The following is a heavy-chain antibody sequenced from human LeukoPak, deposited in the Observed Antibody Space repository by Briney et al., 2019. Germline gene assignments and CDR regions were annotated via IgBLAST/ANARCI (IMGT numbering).Heavy chain of an antibody. V-gene: IGHV3-20*04. CDR1: GFTFDDYG. CDR3: ARASYRGYYYDSSGYPRFDY. Sequence: GGSLRLSCAASGFTFDDYGMSWVRQAPGKGLEWVSGINWNGGSTGYADSVKGRFTISRDNAKNSLYLQMNSLRAEDTALYYCARASYRGYYYDSSGYPRFDYWGQGTLVTVSS. J-gene: IGHJ4*02. D-gene: IGHD3-22*01. CDR2: INWNGGST.